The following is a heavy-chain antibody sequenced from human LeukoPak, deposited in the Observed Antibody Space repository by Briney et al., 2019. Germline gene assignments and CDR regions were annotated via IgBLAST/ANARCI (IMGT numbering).Heavy chain of an antibody. V-gene: IGHV1-69*04. CDR2: IIPILGIA. D-gene: IGHD3-16*01. CDR3: ARVQLERFGDFDY. J-gene: IGHJ4*02. CDR1: GGTFSSYA. Sequence: SVKVSCKASGGTFSSYAITWVRQAPGQGLEWMGRIIPILGIANYAQKFQGRVTITADKSTSTAYMELSSLRSEDTAVYYCARVQLERFGDFDYWGQGTLVTVSS.